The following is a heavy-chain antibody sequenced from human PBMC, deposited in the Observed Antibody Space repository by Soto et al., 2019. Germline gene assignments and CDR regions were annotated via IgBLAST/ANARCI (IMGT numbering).Heavy chain of an antibody. CDR3: ARFDSSGYYYDVY. D-gene: IGHD3-22*01. CDR2: IKQDGSEK. V-gene: IGHV3-7*01. J-gene: IGHJ4*02. CDR1: VFTFISYW. Sequence: PGWSLRLSCASSVFTFISYWMSWVRQAPGKGLEWVANIKQDGSEKYYVDSVKGRFTISRDNAKNSLYLQMNSLRAEDTAVYYCARFDSSGYYYDVYWGQGTLVTVSS.